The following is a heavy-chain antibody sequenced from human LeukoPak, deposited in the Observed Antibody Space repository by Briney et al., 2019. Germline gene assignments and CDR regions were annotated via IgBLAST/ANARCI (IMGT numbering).Heavy chain of an antibody. CDR1: GYTFSNYD. D-gene: IGHD2-2*01. CDR2: MNPNSGNT. CDR3: ARVPILVVPAATPGAFDI. Sequence: GASVNVSCKTSGYTFSNYDINWVRQATGQGLEWMGWMNPNSGNTGYAQKFQGRVTITRNTSISTAYMELSSLRSEDTAVYYCARVPILVVPAATPGAFDIWGQGTMVTGSS. V-gene: IGHV1-8*03. J-gene: IGHJ3*02.